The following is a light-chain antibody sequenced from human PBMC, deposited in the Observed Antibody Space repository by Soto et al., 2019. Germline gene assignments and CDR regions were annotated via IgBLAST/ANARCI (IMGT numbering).Light chain of an antibody. CDR1: QGIRND. CDR2: AAS. CDR3: LQDYNYPRT. V-gene: IGKV1-6*01. J-gene: IGKJ1*01. Sequence: LAESIYRRITITYRASQGIRNDLGWYQQKPGKAPKLLIYAASSLQSGVPSRFSGSGSGTDFTLTISSLQPGDFATYYCLQDYNYPRTFGQGTKVDIK.